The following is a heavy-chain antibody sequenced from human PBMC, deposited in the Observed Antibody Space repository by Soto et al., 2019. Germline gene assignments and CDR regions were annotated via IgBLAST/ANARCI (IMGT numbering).Heavy chain of an antibody. D-gene: IGHD3-10*01. CDR1: GYTFTSYG. Sequence: QVQLVQSGAEVKKPGASVKVSCKASGYTFTSYGSSWVRQAPGQGLEWMGWISAYNGNTNYAQKLQGRVTMTTDTSTSTDYMELRSLRADDTAVYYCARAAGLLWFVELSQDFDYWGQGTLVTVSS. CDR2: ISAYNGNT. CDR3: ARAAGLLWFVELSQDFDY. V-gene: IGHV1-18*01. J-gene: IGHJ4*02.